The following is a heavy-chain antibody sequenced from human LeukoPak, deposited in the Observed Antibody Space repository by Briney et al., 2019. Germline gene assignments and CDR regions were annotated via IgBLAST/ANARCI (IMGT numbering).Heavy chain of an antibody. J-gene: IGHJ5*02. CDR3: ARDKVAVAGTGWFDP. CDR2: IYYSGST. Sequence: SETLSLTCTVSGDSISSYYWSWIRQPPGKGLEWIGYIYYSGSTNYNPSLKSRVTISVDTSKNQFSLKLSSVTAADTAVYYCARDKVAVAGTGWFDPWGQGTLVTVSS. V-gene: IGHV4-59*01. CDR1: GDSISSYY. D-gene: IGHD6-19*01.